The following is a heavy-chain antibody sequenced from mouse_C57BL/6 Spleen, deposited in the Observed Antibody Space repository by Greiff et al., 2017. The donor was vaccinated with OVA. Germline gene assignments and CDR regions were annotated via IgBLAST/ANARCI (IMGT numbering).Heavy chain of an antibody. CDR1: GFTFSDYY. J-gene: IGHJ4*01. D-gene: IGHD2-3*01. CDR2: INYDGSST. CDR3: ARDRRDGYYWAMDY. Sequence: LQQSEGGLVQPGSSMKLSCTASGFTFSDYYMAWVRQVPEKGLEWVANINYDGSSTYYLDSLKSRFIISRDNAKNILYLQMSSLKSEDTATYYCARDRRDGYYWAMDYWGQGTSVTVSS. V-gene: IGHV5-16*01.